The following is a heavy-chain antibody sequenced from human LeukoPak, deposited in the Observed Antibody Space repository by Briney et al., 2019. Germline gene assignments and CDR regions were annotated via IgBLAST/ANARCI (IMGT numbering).Heavy chain of an antibody. Sequence: ETLSLTCTVSGGSISSYYWSWIRRPPGKGLEWIGYIYSSGSPNYNPSLKSRVTISVDTSKNQFSLKLSSVTAADTAVYFCARSDCATTSCSNFYGMDVWGQGTTFIVSS. CDR1: GGSISSYY. CDR2: IYSSGSP. CDR3: ARSDCATTSCSNFYGMDV. V-gene: IGHV4-59*08. J-gene: IGHJ6*02. D-gene: IGHD2-2*01.